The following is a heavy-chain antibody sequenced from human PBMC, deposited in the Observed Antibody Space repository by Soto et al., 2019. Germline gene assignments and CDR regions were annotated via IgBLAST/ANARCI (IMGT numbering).Heavy chain of an antibody. CDR3: AKRVAYRSSSAYFDC. J-gene: IGHJ4*02. CDR2: ISDSGSDT. D-gene: IGHD6-6*01. Sequence: EVHLLESGGGLVQPGGSLRLSCAASGFTFSNYAMTWVRQAPGKGLEWVSSISDSGSDTYYADSVKGRFTVSRDNSKNTLYLQMNSLRVEDTAVYYCAKRVAYRSSSAYFDCWGQGTLVTVSS. CDR1: GFTFSNYA. V-gene: IGHV3-23*01.